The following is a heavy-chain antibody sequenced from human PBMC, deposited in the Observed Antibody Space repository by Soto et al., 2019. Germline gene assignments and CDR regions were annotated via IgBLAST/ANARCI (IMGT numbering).Heavy chain of an antibody. Sequence: QVQLVQSGAEVKKPGASVKVSCTASGYTFTSYGISWVRQAPGQGLEWMGWISAYNGNTNYAQKLQGRVTMTTDTSTSTAYIELRSVRSDDTAVHYCARQSYDSSGRPNYFDYWGQGTLVTVSS. CDR1: GYTFTSYG. CDR2: ISAYNGNT. V-gene: IGHV1-18*01. CDR3: ARQSYDSSGRPNYFDY. J-gene: IGHJ4*02. D-gene: IGHD3-22*01.